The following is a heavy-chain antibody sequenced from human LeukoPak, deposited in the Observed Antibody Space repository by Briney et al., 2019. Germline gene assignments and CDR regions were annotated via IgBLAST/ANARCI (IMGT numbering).Heavy chain of an antibody. Sequence: PGRSLRLSCAASGFTFSSHGMHWVRQAPGKGLEWVAAIWYDGSNKYYADSVKGRFTISRDNSKNTLYLQMNSLRAEDTAVYYCSGSSSWYPSYFDYWGQGTLVTVSS. CDR1: GFTFSSHG. CDR3: SGSSSWYPSYFDY. J-gene: IGHJ4*02. V-gene: IGHV3-33*01. D-gene: IGHD6-13*01. CDR2: IWYDGSNK.